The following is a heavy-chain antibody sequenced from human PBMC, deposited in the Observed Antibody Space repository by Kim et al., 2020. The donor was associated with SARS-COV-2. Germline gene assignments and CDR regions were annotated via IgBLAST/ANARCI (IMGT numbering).Heavy chain of an antibody. CDR3: AGQPGFQRNYVDY. V-gene: IGHV3-23*02. Sequence: GGSLRLSCAASGFTFSSHAVNWVRQAPGKGLEWVSVIGGGGDNRYSGDSVKGRFTISRDNSKNTEYLQKSSLRADATAVYYCAGQPGFQRNYVDYWGQ. CDR1: GFTFSSHA. D-gene: IGHD1-1*01. J-gene: IGHJ4*02. CDR2: IGGGGDNR.